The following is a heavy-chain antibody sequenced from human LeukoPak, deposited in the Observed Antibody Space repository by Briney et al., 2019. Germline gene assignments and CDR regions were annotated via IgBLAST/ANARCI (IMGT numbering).Heavy chain of an antibody. Sequence: GGSLRLSCVASGFTFSAYGMHWVRQAPGKGLEWVSSISSSSSYIYYADSVKGRFTISRDNAKNSLYLQMNGLRAEDTAFYYCARLSYDSSGYQPWYFDYWGQGTLVTVSS. CDR1: GFTFSAYG. V-gene: IGHV3-21*01. D-gene: IGHD3-22*01. J-gene: IGHJ4*02. CDR3: ARLSYDSSGYQPWYFDY. CDR2: ISSSSSYI.